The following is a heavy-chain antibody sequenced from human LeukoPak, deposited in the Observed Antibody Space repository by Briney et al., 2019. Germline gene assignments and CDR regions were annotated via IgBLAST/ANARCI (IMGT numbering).Heavy chain of an antibody. CDR3: ARGHTGATPFDY. V-gene: IGHV4-34*01. CDR2: INHSGST. CDR1: GGSFSGYY. J-gene: IGHJ4*02. D-gene: IGHD1-26*01. Sequence: SETLSLTCAVYGGSFSGYYWSWIRQPPGKGLEWIGEINHSGSTNYNPSLKSRVTTSVDTSKDQFSLKLSSVTAADTAVYYCARGHTGATPFDYWGQGTLVTVSS.